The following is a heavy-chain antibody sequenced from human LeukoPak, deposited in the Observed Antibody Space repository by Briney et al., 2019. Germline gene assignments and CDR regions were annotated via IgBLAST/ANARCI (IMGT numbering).Heavy chain of an antibody. D-gene: IGHD6-6*01. CDR3: ARELGDSSSSDWFDP. CDR2: INPNSGGT. Sequence: ASVKVSCKASGYTFTGYYMHWVRQAPGQGLEWMGWINPNSGGTNYAQKFQGRVTMTRDTSISTAYMELSRLRSDDTAVYYCARELGDSSSSDWFDPWGQGTLVTVSS. V-gene: IGHV1-2*02. J-gene: IGHJ5*02. CDR1: GYTFTGYY.